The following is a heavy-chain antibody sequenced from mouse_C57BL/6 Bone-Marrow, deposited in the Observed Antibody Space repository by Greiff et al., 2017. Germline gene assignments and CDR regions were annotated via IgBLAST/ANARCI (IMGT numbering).Heavy chain of an antibody. V-gene: IGHV14-4*01. J-gene: IGHJ3*01. CDR2: IDPENGDT. CDR1: GFNIKDDY. D-gene: IGHD2-3*01. CDR3: TSCSNYDPFAY. Sequence: VQLQQSGAELVRPGASVKLSCTASGFNIKDDYMHWVKQRPEQGLEWIGWIDPENGDTEYASKFQGKATITADTSSNTAYLQLSRLTSEDTAVYYSTSCSNYDPFAYWGQGTLVTVSA.